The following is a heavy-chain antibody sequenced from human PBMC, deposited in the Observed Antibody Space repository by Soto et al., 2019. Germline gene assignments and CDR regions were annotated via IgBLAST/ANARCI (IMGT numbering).Heavy chain of an antibody. D-gene: IGHD3-3*02. CDR2: INVGSGNT. Sequence: FSAYTMNWVRQAPGQSLEWMGWINVGSGNTGYSQNFQGRVSITRDTSASTVYMELTGLKSEDTAMYYCARDTETLGPRANDALDIWGQGTMVTVSS. J-gene: IGHJ3*02. CDR1: FSAYT. CDR3: ARDTETLGPRANDALDI. V-gene: IGHV1-3*01.